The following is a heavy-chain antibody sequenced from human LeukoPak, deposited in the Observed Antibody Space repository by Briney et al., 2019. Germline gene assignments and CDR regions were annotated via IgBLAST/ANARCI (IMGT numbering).Heavy chain of an antibody. V-gene: IGHV3-30*18. CDR2: ISYDGSNK. J-gene: IGHJ4*02. CDR3: AKEGGLLTPYPFGY. D-gene: IGHD4/OR15-4a*01. CDR1: GFTFSSYG. Sequence: GRSLRPSCAASGFTFSSYGMHWVRQAPGKGLEWVAVISYDGSNKYYADSVKGRFTISRDNSKNTLYLQMNSLRAEDTAVYYCAKEGGLLTPYPFGYWGQGTLVTVSS.